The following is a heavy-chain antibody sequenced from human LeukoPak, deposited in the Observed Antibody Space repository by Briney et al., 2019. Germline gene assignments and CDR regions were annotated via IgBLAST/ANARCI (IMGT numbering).Heavy chain of an antibody. CDR1: GYTFTGYY. CDR2: INPNSGGT. D-gene: IGHD2-2*02. V-gene: IGHV1-2*02. J-gene: IGHJ6*03. CDR3: ARDPYYCSSTSCYNYYYYMDV. Sequence: ASVKVSCKASGYTFTGYYMHWVRQAPGQGLEWMGWINPNSGGTNYAQKFQGRVTMTRDTSISTAYMELSRLRSDDTAVYYCARDPYYCSSTSCYNYYYYMDVWGKGTTVTVSS.